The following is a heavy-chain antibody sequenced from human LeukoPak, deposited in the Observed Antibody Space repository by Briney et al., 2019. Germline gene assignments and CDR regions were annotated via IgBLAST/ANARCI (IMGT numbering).Heavy chain of an antibody. D-gene: IGHD3-3*01. CDR1: GGSFSGYY. J-gene: IGHJ4*02. Sequence: PSETLSLTCAVYGGSFSGYYWSWIRPPPGKGLEWMGEINLSGRTNYNPSLKSRVTISVDTSKHQLSLTLRSVTAAHTAGYYCAGVLAHHGVNFWGEKTLVTVST. CDR2: INLSGRT. CDR3: AGVLAHHGVNF. V-gene: IGHV4-34*01.